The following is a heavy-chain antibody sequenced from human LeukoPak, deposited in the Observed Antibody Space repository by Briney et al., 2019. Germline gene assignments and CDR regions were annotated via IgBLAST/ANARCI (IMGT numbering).Heavy chain of an antibody. CDR3: ARGDTIFGVALFFDF. CDR2: IYPSGDST. V-gene: IGHV1-46*01. J-gene: IGHJ4*02. Sequence: ASVKVSCKASGYTFTTYYMHWVRQAPGQGLEWMGMIYPSGDSTTYAQKFQGRVTMTRDTSIRTAYMELSRLRSDDTAVYYCARGDTIFGVALFFDFWGQGTLVTVSS. D-gene: IGHD3-3*01. CDR1: GYTFTTYY.